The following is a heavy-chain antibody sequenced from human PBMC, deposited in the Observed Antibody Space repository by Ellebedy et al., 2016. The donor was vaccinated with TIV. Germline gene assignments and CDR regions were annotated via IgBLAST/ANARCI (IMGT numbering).Heavy chain of an antibody. V-gene: IGHV3-33*01. CDR3: ATGRLVLDY. CDR2: IWYDGSNK. Sequence: GESLKISCAASGFTFSSYGMHWVRQAPGKGLERVAVIWYDGSNKYYADSVKGRFTISRDNSKNTLYLQMNSLRAEDTAVYYCATGRLVLDYWGQGTLVTVSS. J-gene: IGHJ4*02. D-gene: IGHD6-6*01. CDR1: GFTFSSYG.